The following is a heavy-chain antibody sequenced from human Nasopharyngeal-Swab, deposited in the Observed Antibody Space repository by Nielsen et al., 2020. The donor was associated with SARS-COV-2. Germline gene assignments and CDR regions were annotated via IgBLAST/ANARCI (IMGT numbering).Heavy chain of an antibody. V-gene: IGHV4-59*13. J-gene: IGHJ6*02. D-gene: IGHD6-19*01. Sequence: SETLSLTCTVSGGSISSYYWSWIRQPPGTGLEWIGYIYYSGSTNYNPSLKSRVTISVDTSKNQFSLKLSSVTAADTAVYYCARDPHSSGWWGYGMDVWGQGTTVTVSS. CDR2: IYYSGST. CDR1: GGSISSYY. CDR3: ARDPHSSGWWGYGMDV.